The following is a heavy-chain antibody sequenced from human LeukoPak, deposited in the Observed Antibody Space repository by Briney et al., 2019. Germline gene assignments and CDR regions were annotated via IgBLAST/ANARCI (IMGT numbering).Heavy chain of an antibody. V-gene: IGHV1-69*01. D-gene: IGHD3-9*01. CDR2: IIPIFGTA. CDR3: ARQGLRYFDWLPRPSFSGMDV. J-gene: IGHJ6*04. CDR1: GGTFSSYA. Sequence: SVKVSCKASGGTFSSYAISWVRQAPGQGLEWMGGIIPIFGTANYAQKFQGRVTITADESTSTAYMKLSSLRSEDTAVYYCARQGLRYFDWLPRPSFSGMDVWGKGTTVTVSS.